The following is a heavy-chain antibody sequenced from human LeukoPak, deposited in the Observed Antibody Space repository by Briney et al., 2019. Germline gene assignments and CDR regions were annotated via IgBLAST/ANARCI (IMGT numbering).Heavy chain of an antibody. CDR3: ARGSYYDSSGYYDATDY. CDR2: IYYSGST. D-gene: IGHD3-22*01. V-gene: IGHV4-59*01. CDR1: GGSISSYY. Sequence: PSETLSLTCTVSGGSISSYYWSWIRQPPGKGLEWIGYIYYSGSTNYNPSLKSRVTISVDTSKNQFSLKLSSVIVADTAVYYCARGSYYDSSGYYDATDYWGQGTLVTVSS. J-gene: IGHJ4*02.